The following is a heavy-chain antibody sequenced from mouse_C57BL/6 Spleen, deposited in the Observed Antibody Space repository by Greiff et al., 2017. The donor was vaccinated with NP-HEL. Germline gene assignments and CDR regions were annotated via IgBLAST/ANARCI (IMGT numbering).Heavy chain of an antibody. J-gene: IGHJ4*01. CDR3: ARVGTTVVADYAMDY. V-gene: IGHV1-55*01. D-gene: IGHD1-1*01. CDR1: GYTFTSYW. CDR2: IYPGSGST. Sequence: QVQLQQPGAELVKPGASVKMSCKASGYTFTSYWITWVKQRPGQGLEWIGDIYPGSGSTNYNEKFKSKATLTVDTSSSTAYMQLSSLTSEDSAVYYCARVGTTVVADYAMDYWGQGTSVTVSS.